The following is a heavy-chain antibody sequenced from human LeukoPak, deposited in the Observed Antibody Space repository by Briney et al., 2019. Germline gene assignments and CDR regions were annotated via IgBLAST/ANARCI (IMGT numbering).Heavy chain of an antibody. CDR3: ARIVVVPAAMDV. Sequence: PGGSLRLSCAASGFTFSSYAMSWVRQAPGKGLEWVSAISGSGGSTYYADSVKGRFTISRDNSKNSLYLQMNSLRAEDTAVYYCARIVVVPAAMDVWGQGTTVTVSS. CDR1: GFTFSSYA. V-gene: IGHV3-23*01. D-gene: IGHD2-2*01. CDR2: ISGSGGST. J-gene: IGHJ6*02.